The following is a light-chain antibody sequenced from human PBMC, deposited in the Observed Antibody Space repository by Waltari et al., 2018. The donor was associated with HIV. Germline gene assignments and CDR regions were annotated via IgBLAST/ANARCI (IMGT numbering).Light chain of an antibody. Sequence: QSVLTQPPSVSAAPGQKVTISCSGSSSNIGNNYVSWYQQLPGTAPKLLIYDNNERPSGIPDRFSGSKSGTSATRGITGLQTGDEADYYCGTWDSSLSAGWVFGGGTKLTVL. CDR3: GTWDSSLSAGWV. V-gene: IGLV1-51*01. J-gene: IGLJ3*02. CDR2: DNN. CDR1: SSNIGNNY.